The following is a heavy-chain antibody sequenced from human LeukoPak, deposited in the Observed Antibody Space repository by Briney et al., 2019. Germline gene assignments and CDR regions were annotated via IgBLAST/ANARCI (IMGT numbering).Heavy chain of an antibody. J-gene: IGHJ6*02. CDR2: LNPSGGSS. D-gene: IGHD5-24*01. CDR1: GYTVTSYY. CDR3: ASVYKNGMDV. V-gene: IGHV1-46*01. Sequence: ASVKVSCKASGYTVTSYYMHWVRQAPGQGLEWMAILNPSGGSSNYAQKFQGRATLTRATSTGTVYMELSSLRSEDTAVYYCASVYKNGMDVWGQGTTVTVSS.